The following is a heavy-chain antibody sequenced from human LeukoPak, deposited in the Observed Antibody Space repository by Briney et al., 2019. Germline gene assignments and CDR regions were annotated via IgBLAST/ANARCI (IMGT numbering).Heavy chain of an antibody. V-gene: IGHV5-51*01. CDR3: ARHWYDFWSGYYNYYYYGMDV. CDR2: IYPGDSDT. D-gene: IGHD3-3*01. J-gene: IGHJ6*02. Sequence: GESLKISCKGSGYSFTSYWIGWVRQMPGKGLEWMGIIYPGDSDTRYSPSFQGQVTISADKSISTAYLQWSSLKASDTAMYYCARHWYDFWSGYYNYYYYGMDVWGQGTTVTVSS. CDR1: GYSFTSYW.